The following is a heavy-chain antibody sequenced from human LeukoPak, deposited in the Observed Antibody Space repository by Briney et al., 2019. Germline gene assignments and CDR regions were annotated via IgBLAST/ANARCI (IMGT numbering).Heavy chain of an antibody. V-gene: IGHV4-61*02. D-gene: IGHD2-2*01. CDR2: IYTSGST. J-gene: IGHJ6*03. CDR1: GGSISSGSYY. CDR3: AREDIVVVPAAMIHYYYYYMDV. Sequence: SQTLSLTCTVSGGSISSGSYYWSWIRQPAGTGLEWIGRIYTSGSTNYNPSLKSRVTISVDTSKNQFSLKLSSVTAADTAVHYCAREDIVVVPAAMIHYYYYYMDVWGKGTTVTISS.